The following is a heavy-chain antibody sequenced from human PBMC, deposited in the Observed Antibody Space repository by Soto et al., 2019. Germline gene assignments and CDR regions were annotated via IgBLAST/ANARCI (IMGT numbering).Heavy chain of an antibody. CDR2: IYYNGST. V-gene: IGHV4-59*01. Sequence: SETLSLTCTVSGGSISSYYWSWIRQPPGKGLEWIGLIYYNGSTNYNPSLKSRVTISVDTSKNQFSLKLSSVTAADTAVYYCARAYYDFWSGYWRWFDPWGQGTLVTVSS. J-gene: IGHJ5*02. D-gene: IGHD3-3*01. CDR3: ARAYYDFWSGYWRWFDP. CDR1: GGSISSYY.